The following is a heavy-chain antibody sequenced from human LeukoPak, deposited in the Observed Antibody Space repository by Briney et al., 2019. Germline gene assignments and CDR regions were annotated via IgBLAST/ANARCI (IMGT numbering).Heavy chain of an antibody. Sequence: GSNFTSYXIGWGRQLPGKGLXGXGIIXPGNSDTKDSPSFQGQVTFSDEKNNKTPYLQWSSLKASDSAIYYCARRDYYNNIATIAAFDYWGQGTLVTVSS. CDR1: GSNFTSYX. CDR3: ARRDYYNNIATIAAFDY. D-gene: IGHD3-10*01. CDR2: IXPGNSDT. J-gene: IGHJ4*02. V-gene: IGHV5-51*01.